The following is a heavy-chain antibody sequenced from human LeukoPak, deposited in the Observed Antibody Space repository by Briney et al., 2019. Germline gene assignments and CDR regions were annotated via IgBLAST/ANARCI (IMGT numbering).Heavy chain of an antibody. CDR3: ARDQGYYYDSSGYYLDY. CDR1: GFAFNTYA. CDR2: IWHDGSHK. J-gene: IGHJ4*02. Sequence: GGSLRLSCAASGFAFNTYAMHWVRQAPGKGLEWVTLIWHDGSHKFYIDSVRGRFTISRDNAKNSLYLQMNSLRAEDTAVYYCARDQGYYYDSSGYYLDYWGQGTLVTVSS. V-gene: IGHV3-33*01. D-gene: IGHD3-22*01.